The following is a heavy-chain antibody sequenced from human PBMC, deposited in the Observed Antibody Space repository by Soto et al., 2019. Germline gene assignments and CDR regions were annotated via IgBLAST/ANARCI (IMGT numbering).Heavy chain of an antibody. D-gene: IGHD4-17*01. V-gene: IGHV3-9*01. CDR3: AKAPSTVADAFDI. CDR2: ISWNSGSI. Sequence: DVQLVESGGGLVQPGRSLRLSCAASGFTFDDYAMHWVRQAPGKGLEWVSGISWNSGSIGYADSVKGRFTISRDNAKNSLYLQMNSLRAEDTALYYCAKAPSTVADAFDIWGQGTMVTVSS. CDR1: GFTFDDYA. J-gene: IGHJ3*02.